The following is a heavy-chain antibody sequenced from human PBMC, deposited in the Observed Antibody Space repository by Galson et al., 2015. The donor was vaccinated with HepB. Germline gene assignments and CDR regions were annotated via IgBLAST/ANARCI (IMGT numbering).Heavy chain of an antibody. CDR2: ISRSSTYI. D-gene: IGHD3-16*01. J-gene: IGHJ4*02. V-gene: IGHV3-21*01. CDR3: GSGLSTSLIGC. Sequence: LRLSCAASGLSFSNYSMYWVRQAPGRGLEWLSSISRSSTYIYDADSVKGRFTISRDNARNSLYLQMSSLRAEDTAIYYCGSGLSTSLIGCGGQGILVTVAS. CDR1: GLSFSNYS.